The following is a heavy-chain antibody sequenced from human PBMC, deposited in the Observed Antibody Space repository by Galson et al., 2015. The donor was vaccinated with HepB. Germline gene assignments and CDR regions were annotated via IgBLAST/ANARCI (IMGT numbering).Heavy chain of an antibody. J-gene: IGHJ3*02. D-gene: IGHD2-15*01. CDR3: AREGSRIVFHAFDI. V-gene: IGHV3-33*01. CDR1: GSIFRTSG. CDR2: IQYDGSSK. Sequence: SLRPSCAASGSIFRTSGMHWVRQAPGKGLEWVAVIQYDGSSKIYADSVKGRFTITRDNSKNTLYLEMNSLRAEDTAVYYCAREGSRIVFHAFDIWGQGTMVTVSS.